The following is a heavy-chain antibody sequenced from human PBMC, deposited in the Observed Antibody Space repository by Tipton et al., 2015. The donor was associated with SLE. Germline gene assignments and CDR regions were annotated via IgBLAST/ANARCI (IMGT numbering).Heavy chain of an antibody. CDR1: GYTFTSYG. CDR2: ISAYNGNT. D-gene: IGHD2-15*01. Sequence: QVQLVQSGAEVKRPGASVKVSCKASGYTFTSYGISWVRQAPGQGLEWMGWISAYNGNTNYGHGRVTMTTDTSTTTAYMELHSLRSDDTAVYYCAVAGGSGGSCNYWGQGTQVTVSS. J-gene: IGHJ4*02. V-gene: IGHV1-18*01. CDR3: AVAGGSGGSCNY.